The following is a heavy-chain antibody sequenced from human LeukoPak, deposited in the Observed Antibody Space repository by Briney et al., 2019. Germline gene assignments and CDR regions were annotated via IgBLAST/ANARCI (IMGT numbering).Heavy chain of an antibody. D-gene: IGHD5-12*01. CDR3: ARQGKWLRKYYFDY. V-gene: IGHV4-39*01. Sequence: SETLSLTCTVSGGSISSYYWGWIRQPPGKGLEWIGSIYYSGSTYYNPSLKSRVTISVDTSKNQFSLKLSSVTAADTAVYYCARQGKWLRKYYFDYWGQGTLVTVSS. J-gene: IGHJ4*02. CDR2: IYYSGST. CDR1: GGSISSYY.